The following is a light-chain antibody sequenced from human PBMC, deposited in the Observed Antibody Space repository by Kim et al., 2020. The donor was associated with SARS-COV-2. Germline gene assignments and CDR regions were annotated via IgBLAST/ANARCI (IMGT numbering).Light chain of an antibody. J-gene: IGLJ2*01. CDR3: QSYNRDNVI. CDR2: EDD. V-gene: IGLV6-57*03. CDR1: SGGIDDNY. Sequence: GKTVNISCTRSSGGIDDNYVQWYQQRPGGVPTTVIYEDDQRPSGVSDRFSGSIDNSSNSASLTISGLRTEDEADYYCQSYNRDNVIFGGGTQLTVL.